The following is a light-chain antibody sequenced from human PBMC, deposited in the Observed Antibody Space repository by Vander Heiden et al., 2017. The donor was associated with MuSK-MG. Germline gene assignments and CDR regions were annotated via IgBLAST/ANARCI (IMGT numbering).Light chain of an antibody. Sequence: DIQMTQSPSSLSASVGDRVTITGRASQSISSYVNWYQQKPAKAPNLLIYAASSLQSGVPSRFSGSGSGTAFTLTISSLQPEDFATYYCQQSYSTPPRTFGQGTKVEIK. V-gene: IGKV1-39*01. CDR1: QSISSY. J-gene: IGKJ1*01. CDR3: QQSYSTPPRT. CDR2: AAS.